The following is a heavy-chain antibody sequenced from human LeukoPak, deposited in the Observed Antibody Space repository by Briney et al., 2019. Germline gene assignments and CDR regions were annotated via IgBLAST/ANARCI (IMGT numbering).Heavy chain of an antibody. D-gene: IGHD3-3*01. CDR3: ARDPYDFWSGYQYYFDY. V-gene: IGHV1-69*13. J-gene: IGHJ4*02. CDR2: IIPIFGTA. CDR1: GGTFSSYA. Sequence: SVKVSCKASGGTFSSYAISWVRQAPGQGLEWMGGIIPIFGTANYAHKFQGRVTITADESTSTAYMELSSLRSEDTAVYYCARDPYDFWSGYQYYFDYWGQGTLVTVSS.